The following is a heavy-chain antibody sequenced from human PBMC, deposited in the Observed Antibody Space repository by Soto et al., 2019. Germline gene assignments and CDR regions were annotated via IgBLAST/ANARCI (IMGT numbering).Heavy chain of an antibody. D-gene: IGHD3-16*01. V-gene: IGHV1-69*10. CDR3: ASLVVSGSYTY. CDR1: GYTFTGYY. J-gene: IGHJ4*02. CDR2: IIPILGIA. Sequence: ASVKVSCKASGYTFTGYYMHWVRQAPGQGLEWMGWIIPILGIANYAQKFQGRVTITADKSTSTAYMELSSLRSEDTAVYYCASLVVSGSYTYWGQGTQVTVSS.